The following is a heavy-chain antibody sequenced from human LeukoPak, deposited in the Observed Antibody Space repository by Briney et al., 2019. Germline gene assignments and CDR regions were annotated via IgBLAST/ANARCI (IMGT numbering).Heavy chain of an antibody. CDR2: INPNTGGT. CDR1: GYTFTGYY. Sequence: ASVKVSCKASGYTFTGYYIHWVRQAPGQGLEWVGLINPNTGGTYYAQKFQGRVTMTTITSINTAYMDLPRMRSDDTAIYYCAREVRTGYIAGGDWGQGALVTVSS. J-gene: IGHJ1*01. D-gene: IGHD3-10*01. CDR3: AREVRTGYIAGGD. V-gene: IGHV1-2*02.